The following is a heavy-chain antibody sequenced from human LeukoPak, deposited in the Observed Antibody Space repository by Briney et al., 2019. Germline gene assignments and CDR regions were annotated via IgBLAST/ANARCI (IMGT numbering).Heavy chain of an antibody. Sequence: SETLSLTCTVSGGSISSSSYYWGWIRQPPGKGLEWIESIYYSGSTYYNPSLKSRVTISVGTSKNQFSLKLSSVAAADTAVYYCARLSVLRYFDWLLPPDYWGQGTLVTVSS. J-gene: IGHJ4*02. V-gene: IGHV4-39*07. D-gene: IGHD3-9*01. CDR1: GGSISSSSYY. CDR3: ARLSVLRYFDWLLPPDY. CDR2: IYYSGST.